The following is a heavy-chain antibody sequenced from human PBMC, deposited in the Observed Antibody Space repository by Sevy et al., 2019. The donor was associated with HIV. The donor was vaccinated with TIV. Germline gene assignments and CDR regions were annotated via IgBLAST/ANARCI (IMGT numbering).Heavy chain of an antibody. CDR3: ATDPFSVTTSNDYMDV. V-gene: IGHV3-7*01. Sequence: GGSLRLSYAASGFTFSNYWMSWVRQAPGKGLEWVANIQEDGSDKYYVDSVKGRFTISRDNAKNSLYLQMNSLRAEDTAVYYCATDPFSVTTSNDYMDVWGKGTTVTVSS. J-gene: IGHJ6*03. CDR2: IQEDGSDK. D-gene: IGHD4-17*01. CDR1: GFTFSNYW.